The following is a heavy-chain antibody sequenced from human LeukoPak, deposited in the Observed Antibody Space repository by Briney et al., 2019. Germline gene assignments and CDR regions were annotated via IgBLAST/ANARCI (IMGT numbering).Heavy chain of an antibody. J-gene: IGHJ4*02. CDR3: ARGTYYYDSSGYYIPNSFDY. CDR2: INHSGST. V-gene: IGHV4-34*01. D-gene: IGHD3-22*01. Sequence: PSETLSLTCAVYGGSFSGYYWSWIRQPPGKGLEWIGEINHSGSTNYNPSLKSRVTISVDTSKNQFSLKLSSVTAADTAVYYCARGTYYYDSSGYYIPNSFDYWGQGTLVTVSS. CDR1: GGSFSGYY.